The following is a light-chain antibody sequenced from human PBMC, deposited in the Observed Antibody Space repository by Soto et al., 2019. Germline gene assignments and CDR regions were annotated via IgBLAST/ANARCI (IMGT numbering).Light chain of an antibody. Sequence: QSVLTQPASVSGSPGQSITISCTGTSSDVGGYNYVSWYQQQPGKAPKLMIYDVSNRPSGVSNRFSGSKSSNTASLTISGLQAEDEADYYCSSYTSSSTLVFGTGTKLTVL. CDR2: DVS. CDR1: SSDVGGYNY. V-gene: IGLV2-14*01. CDR3: SSYTSSSTLV. J-gene: IGLJ1*01.